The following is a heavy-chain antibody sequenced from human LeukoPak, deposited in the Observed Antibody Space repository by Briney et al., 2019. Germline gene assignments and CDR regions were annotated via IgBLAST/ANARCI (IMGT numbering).Heavy chain of an antibody. J-gene: IGHJ4*02. V-gene: IGHV3-7*01. CDR2: IQQDGSEK. CDR3: ARAIPTYYYDSSGYYYGY. Sequence: GGSLRLSCAASGFTFSSYWMSWVRQAPGKGLEWVANIQQDGSEKYYVDSVKGRFTISRDNAKNSLYLQMNSLRAEDTAVYYCARAIPTYYYDSSGYYYGYWGQGTLVTVSS. CDR1: GFTFSSYW. D-gene: IGHD3-22*01.